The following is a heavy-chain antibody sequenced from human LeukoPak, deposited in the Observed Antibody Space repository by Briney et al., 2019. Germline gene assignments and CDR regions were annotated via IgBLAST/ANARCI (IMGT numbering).Heavy chain of an antibody. J-gene: IGHJ4*02. D-gene: IGHD2-15*01. CDR1: GGSFSGYY. CDR3: ARSGSVVVVAATSVAYFDY. V-gene: IGHV4-34*01. Sequence: SETLSLTCAVYGGSFSGYYWSWIRQPPGKGLEWIGEINHSGSTNYNPSLKSRVTISVDTSKNQFSLKLSSVTAADTAVYYCARSGSVVVVAATSVAYFDYWGQGTLVTVSS. CDR2: INHSGST.